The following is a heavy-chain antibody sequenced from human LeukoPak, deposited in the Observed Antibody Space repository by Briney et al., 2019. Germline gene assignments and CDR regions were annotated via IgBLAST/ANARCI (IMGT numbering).Heavy chain of an antibody. CDR2: INPNSGGT. CDR3: AREGRGDSSGYYKGH. D-gene: IGHD3-22*01. V-gene: IGHV1-2*02. CDR1: GYTFTGYH. Sequence: ASVKVSCKASGYTFTGYHMHWVRQAPGQGLEWMGWINPNSGGTRYAQKFQGRVSMTRDTSISTAHMELSRLKSDDTAVYYCAREGRGDSSGYYKGHWGQGTLVTVSS. J-gene: IGHJ4*02.